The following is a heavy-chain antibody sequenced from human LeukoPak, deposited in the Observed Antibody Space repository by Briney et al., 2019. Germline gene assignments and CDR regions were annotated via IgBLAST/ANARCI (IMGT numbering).Heavy chain of an antibody. D-gene: IGHD3-16*01. CDR3: ARHPWGIKVADY. Sequence: GESLKISCKGSGYSFTSNWIGWVRQMPGKGLEWMGINYPGDSETTYSPSFQGHVTISADKSITTAYLQWDSLKASDTAMYYCARHPWGIKVADYWGQGTLVTVSS. CDR1: GYSFTSNW. J-gene: IGHJ4*02. V-gene: IGHV5-51*01. CDR2: NYPGDSET.